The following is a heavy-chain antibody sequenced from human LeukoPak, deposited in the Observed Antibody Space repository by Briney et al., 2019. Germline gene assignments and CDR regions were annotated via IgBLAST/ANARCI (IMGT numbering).Heavy chain of an antibody. CDR3: AGAGGSFSYYDILTASPGVYFDY. D-gene: IGHD3-9*01. Sequence: SVKVSCKASGGTFSSYAISWVRQAPGQGLEWMGGIIPIFGTANYAQKFQGRVTITADESTSTAYMELSSLRSEDTAVYYCAGAGGSFSYYDILTASPGVYFDYWGQGTLVTVSS. J-gene: IGHJ4*02. CDR1: GGTFSSYA. V-gene: IGHV1-69*01. CDR2: IIPIFGTA.